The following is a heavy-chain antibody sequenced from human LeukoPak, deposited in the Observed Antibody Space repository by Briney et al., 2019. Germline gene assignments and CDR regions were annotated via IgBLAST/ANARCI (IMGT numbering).Heavy chain of an antibody. V-gene: IGHV4-4*07. CDR1: GGSISNYY. J-gene: IGHJ2*01. Sequence: KSSETLSLTCTVSGGSISNYYWSWIRQPAGKGLEWIGRIYSSGNINYNPSLKSRVTLSVDTSKNQFSLKLSSVTAADTAVYYCARGGTGDRWYFDLWGRGTLVTVSS. CDR2: IYSSGNI. CDR3: ARGGTGDRWYFDL. D-gene: IGHD7-27*01.